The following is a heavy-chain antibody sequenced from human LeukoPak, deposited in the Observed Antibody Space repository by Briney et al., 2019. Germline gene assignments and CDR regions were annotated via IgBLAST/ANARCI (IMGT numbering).Heavy chain of an antibody. J-gene: IGHJ4*02. Sequence: GGSLRHSCAAPGFTFCSYVMYSVRQAPGKGLAYVSAISGNGGTTYYVHSVKGRFTLSTDNSKDTLYLQMGSLRAEDMAVYYCARVHYDSSAYSDSWGQGTLVTVST. D-gene: IGHD3-22*01. CDR2: ISGNGGTT. CDR3: ARVHYDSSAYSDS. CDR1: GFTFCSYV. V-gene: IGHV3-64*01.